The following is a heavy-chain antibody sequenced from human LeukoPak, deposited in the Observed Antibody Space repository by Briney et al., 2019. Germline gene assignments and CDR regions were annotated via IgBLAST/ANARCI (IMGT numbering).Heavy chain of an antibody. CDR3: ARRWGTLDAWDY. CDR2: ISYTGNS. CDR1: GGSITSRHY. D-gene: IGHD1/OR15-1a*01. J-gene: IGHJ4*02. Sequence: SETLSLTCTVSGGSITSRHYWGWIRQPPGKGLEWIGRISYTGNSYYNPPLKSRVTMSVDTTRNQFSLKLRTVTAADTAVFYCARRWGTLDAWDYWGQGTPVTVSS. V-gene: IGHV4-39*01.